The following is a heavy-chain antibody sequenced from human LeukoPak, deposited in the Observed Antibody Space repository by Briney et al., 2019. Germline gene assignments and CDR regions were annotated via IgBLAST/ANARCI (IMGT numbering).Heavy chain of an antibody. J-gene: IGHJ4*02. CDR3: VIAVAGLELGY. V-gene: IGHV3-23*01. Sequence: PGGSLRLSCAASGFSFSSYGMSWVRQPPGKGLEWVSAISGSGGTTYYPAPVKGRCTFSRDNSKNTLHLQMTSLRAQDTAAYCCVIAVAGLELGYWGRGTVVTVSS. D-gene: IGHD6-19*01. CDR1: GFSFSSYG. CDR2: ISGSGGTT.